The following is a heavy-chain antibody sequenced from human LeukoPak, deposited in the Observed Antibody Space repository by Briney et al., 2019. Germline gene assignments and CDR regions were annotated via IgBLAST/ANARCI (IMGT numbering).Heavy chain of an antibody. CDR3: ARDRIPGWTAMVSFDY. V-gene: IGHV1-46*01. CDR1: GYTFTSYY. D-gene: IGHD5-18*01. Sequence: ASVKVSCKASGYTFTSYYMHWVRQAPGQGLEWMGIINPSGGSTSYAQKFQGRVTMTRDTSTSTVYMELSSLRSEDTAVYYCARDRIPGWTAMVSFDYWGQGTLVTVSS. J-gene: IGHJ4*02. CDR2: INPSGGST.